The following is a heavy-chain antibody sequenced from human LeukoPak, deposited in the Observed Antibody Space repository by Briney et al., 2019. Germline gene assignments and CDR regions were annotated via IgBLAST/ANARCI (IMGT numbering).Heavy chain of an antibody. CDR2: ISFYGTDA. J-gene: IGHJ4*02. Sequence: GGSLRLSCAASGFTFSSYAIHWVRQAPGKGLEWVAVISFYGTDAFYAHSVKGRFTTSRDNSKNTLYLQMNSLRAEDTAVYYCAKWGCSGGSCYPFDYWGQGTLVTVSS. CDR3: AKWGCSGGSCYPFDY. V-gene: IGHV3-30*04. D-gene: IGHD2-15*01. CDR1: GFTFSSYA.